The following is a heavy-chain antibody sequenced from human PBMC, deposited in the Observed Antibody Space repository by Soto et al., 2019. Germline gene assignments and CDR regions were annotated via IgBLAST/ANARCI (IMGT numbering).Heavy chain of an antibody. CDR1: GFTFSSYA. V-gene: IGHV3-23*01. CDR3: AKTKNDIIDY. J-gene: IGHJ4*02. D-gene: IGHD3-9*01. CDR2: ISGSGDFT. Sequence: GGSLRLSCAASGFTFSSYAMSWVRQAPGKGLEWVSVISGSGDFTFYADSVKGRFTISRDNSKNTLYLQMNTLRAEDTAVYYCAKTKNDIIDYWGQGTLVTVSS.